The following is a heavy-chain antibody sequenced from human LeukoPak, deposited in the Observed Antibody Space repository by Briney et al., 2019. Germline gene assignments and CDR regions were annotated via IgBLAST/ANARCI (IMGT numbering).Heavy chain of an antibody. CDR3: AKGKYSSGGVPDY. CDR2: ISGGGEST. J-gene: IGHJ4*02. Sequence: GGSLRLSCTASGFIFSDFYMSWIRQAPGKGLEWVSSISGGGESTYYADSVKGRFTVSRDNSKNTLYLQINSLRGEDTAVYYCAKGKYSSGGVPDYWGQGTLVTVSS. V-gene: IGHV3-23*01. D-gene: IGHD6-19*01. CDR1: GFIFSDFY.